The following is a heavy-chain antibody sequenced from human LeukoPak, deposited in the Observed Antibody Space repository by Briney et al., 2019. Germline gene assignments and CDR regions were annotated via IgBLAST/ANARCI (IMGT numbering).Heavy chain of an antibody. D-gene: IGHD1-7*01. Sequence: ASVKVSCKASGYTFTSYGISWVRQAPGQGLEWTGWISAYNGNTNYAQKLQGRVTMTTDTSTSTAYMELRSLRSDDTAVYYCARGGQITGTTDDAFDIWGQGTMVTVSS. CDR2: ISAYNGNT. J-gene: IGHJ3*02. CDR1: GYTFTSYG. CDR3: ARGGQITGTTDDAFDI. V-gene: IGHV1-18*01.